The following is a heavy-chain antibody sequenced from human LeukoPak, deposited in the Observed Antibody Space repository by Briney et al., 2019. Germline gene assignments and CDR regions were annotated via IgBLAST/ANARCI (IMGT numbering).Heavy chain of an antibody. CDR1: GFTFSSYA. V-gene: IGHV3-23*01. CDR2: ISGSGGST. J-gene: IGHJ2*01. CDR3: AKVPIVVVPAVAYWYFDL. Sequence: GGSLRLSCAASGFTFSSYAMSWVRQAPGKGLEWVSAISGSGGSTYYADSVKGRFTISRDNSKNTLYLQMNSLRAEDTAVYYCAKVPIVVVPAVAYWYFDLWGRGTLVTVSS. D-gene: IGHD2-2*01.